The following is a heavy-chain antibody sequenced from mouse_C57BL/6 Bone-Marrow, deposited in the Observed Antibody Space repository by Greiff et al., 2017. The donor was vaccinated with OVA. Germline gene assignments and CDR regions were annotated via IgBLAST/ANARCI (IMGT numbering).Heavy chain of an antibody. CDR1: GYTFTSYW. V-gene: IGHV1-50*01. Sequence: VQLQQPGAELVKPGASVKLSCKASGYTFTSYWMQWVNQRPGKGLEWIGAIDPSDSYTKYNQKFKGKATLTVDTSSSTAYMQLSSLTSEDSAVDYCARDSSSWFAYWGQGTLVTVSA. CDR2: IDPSDSYT. D-gene: IGHD1-1*01. J-gene: IGHJ3*01. CDR3: ARDSSSWFAY.